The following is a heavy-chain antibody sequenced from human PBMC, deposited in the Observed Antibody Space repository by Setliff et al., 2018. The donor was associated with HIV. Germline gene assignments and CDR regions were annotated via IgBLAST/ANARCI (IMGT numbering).Heavy chain of an antibody. CDR3: ADRTGGRKNWFDP. J-gene: IGHJ5*02. CDR1: GGSFSGYY. D-gene: IGHD2-15*01. V-gene: IGHV4-34*01. Sequence: LSLTCTVYGGSFSGYYWSWVRQPPGKGLEWIGEINHSGSTNYNPSLKSRVTISVDTSKNQFSLKLSSVTAADTAVYYCADRTGGRKNWFDPWGQGTLVTVSS. CDR2: INHSGST.